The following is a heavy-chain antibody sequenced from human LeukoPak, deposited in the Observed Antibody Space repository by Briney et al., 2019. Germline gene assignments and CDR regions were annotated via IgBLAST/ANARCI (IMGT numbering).Heavy chain of an antibody. CDR1: GDSISSYY. J-gene: IGHJ3*02. CDR3: ARDYAFDI. Sequence: SSESLSLTCTVSGDSISSYYWSWIRQPPGKGLEWIGYIYYNGSTNYNPSLKSRVTISVDTSKNQFSLKLSSVTAADTAVYYCARDYAFDIWGQGTMVTVSS. V-gene: IGHV4-59*01. CDR2: IYYNGST.